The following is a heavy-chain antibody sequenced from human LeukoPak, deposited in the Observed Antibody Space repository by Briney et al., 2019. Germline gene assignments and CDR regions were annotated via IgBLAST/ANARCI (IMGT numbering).Heavy chain of an antibody. Sequence: PSETLSLTCAVYGGSFSGYYWSWIRQPPGKGLEWIGEINHSGSTNYNPSLKSRVTISVDTSKNQFSLKLSSVTAADTAVYYCARQLMIDYYYYYYYMDVWGRGTTVTISS. CDR2: INHSGST. D-gene: IGHD3-22*01. J-gene: IGHJ6*03. CDR1: GGSFSGYY. CDR3: ARQLMIDYYYYYYYMDV. V-gene: IGHV4-34*01.